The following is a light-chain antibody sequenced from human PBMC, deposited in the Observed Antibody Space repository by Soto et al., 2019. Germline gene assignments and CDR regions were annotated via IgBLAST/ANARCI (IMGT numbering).Light chain of an antibody. CDR1: QGIRDD. V-gene: IGKV1-6*01. Sequence: AIQMTQSPSSFSASILACVPITFLVSQGIRDDLGWYRQRTGKAPELLIFAASSLQGGGPSRFSGSGSGSDFTLTISSLQPEDFATYFCLQDYTYPWTFGQGTKV. CDR3: LQDYTYPWT. J-gene: IGKJ1*01. CDR2: AAS.